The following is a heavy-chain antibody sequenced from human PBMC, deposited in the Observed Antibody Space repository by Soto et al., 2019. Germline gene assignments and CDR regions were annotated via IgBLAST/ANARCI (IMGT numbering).Heavy chain of an antibody. CDR1: GYSFTSYW. CDR3: ARSFFVAAGTQADYYYGMDV. Sequence: GESLNISCKGSGYSFTSYWISWVRQMPGKGLEWMGRIDPSDSYTNYSPSFQGHVTISADKSISTAYLQWSSLKASDTAMYYCARSFFVAAGTQADYYYGMDVWGQGTTVTVSS. V-gene: IGHV5-10-1*01. D-gene: IGHD6-13*01. J-gene: IGHJ6*02. CDR2: IDPSDSYT.